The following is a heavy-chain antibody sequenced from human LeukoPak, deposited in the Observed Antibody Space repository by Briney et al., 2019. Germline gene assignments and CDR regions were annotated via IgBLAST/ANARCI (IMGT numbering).Heavy chain of an antibody. J-gene: IGHJ4*02. D-gene: IGHD2-15*01. CDR3: ARGYCSGGSCYINLPDY. Sequence: GASVKVSCKASGYTFTGYYMHWVRQAPGQGLEWMGWINPNSGGTNYAQKFQGRVTMTRDTSISTAYMELSRLRSDDTAVYYCARGYCSGGSCYINLPDYWGQGTLVTVSS. CDR1: GYTFTGYY. CDR2: INPNSGGT. V-gene: IGHV1-2*02.